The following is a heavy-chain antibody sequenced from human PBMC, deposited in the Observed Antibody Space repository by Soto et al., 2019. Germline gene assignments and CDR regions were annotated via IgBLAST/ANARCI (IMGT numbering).Heavy chain of an antibody. CDR2: MYNTGST. CDR3: ARDLWGYCGTDCYPLDV. Sequence: SDTLSLTCTVSGGSISGYYWSWIRQPPGKGLEWIGYMYNTGSTVYNPSFKSRVTISVDTSKNQFSLKLNSVTAADTAVYYCARDLWGYCGTDCYPLDVWGQGPTVTVS. D-gene: IGHD2-21*02. CDR1: GGSISGYY. V-gene: IGHV4-59*01. J-gene: IGHJ6*02.